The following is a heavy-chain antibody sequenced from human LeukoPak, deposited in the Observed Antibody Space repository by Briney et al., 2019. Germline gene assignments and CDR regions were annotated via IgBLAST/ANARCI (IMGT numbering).Heavy chain of an antibody. CDR2: IKSKTDGGTT. CDR1: GFIFSNAW. V-gene: IGHV3-15*07. J-gene: IGHJ4*02. D-gene: IGHD3-22*01. CDR3: TSRNYYNSSGYYPRPDY. Sequence: GGSLRLSCAASGFIFSNAWMNWVRQAPGKGLEWVGRIKSKTDGGTTDYAAPVKGRFTISRDDSKNTLYLEMNSLKTEDTAVYYCTSRNYYNSSGYYPRPDYWGQGTLATVSS.